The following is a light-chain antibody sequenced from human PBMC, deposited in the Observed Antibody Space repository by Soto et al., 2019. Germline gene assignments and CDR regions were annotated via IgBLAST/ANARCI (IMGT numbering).Light chain of an antibody. V-gene: IGLV1-44*01. CDR2: LNN. J-gene: IGLJ2*01. CDR3: ATWDDSLKRVV. CDR1: SSNIGSET. Sequence: QSVLTQPPSASGTPGQRVTISCSCSSSNIGSETVNWYQHLPGTAPKLLIYLNNQRPSGVPDRFSGSKSDTSASLAISWLQSEDEADYYCATWDDSLKRVVFGGGTKLTVL.